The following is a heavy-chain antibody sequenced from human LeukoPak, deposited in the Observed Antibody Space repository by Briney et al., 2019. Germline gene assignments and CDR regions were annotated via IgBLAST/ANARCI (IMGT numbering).Heavy chain of an antibody. CDR3: VRVVPYSSTWYSFDY. J-gene: IGHJ4*02. CDR2: MNPNSGNT. D-gene: IGHD6-13*01. V-gene: IGHV1-8*03. CDR1: GYTFTSYG. Sequence: ASVKVSCKASGYTFTSYGISWVRQATGQGLEWMGWMNPNSGNTGYAQKFQDRVSITRDTSISTAYMELSSLRSEDTAVYFCVRVVPYSSTWYSFDYWGQGTLVTVSS.